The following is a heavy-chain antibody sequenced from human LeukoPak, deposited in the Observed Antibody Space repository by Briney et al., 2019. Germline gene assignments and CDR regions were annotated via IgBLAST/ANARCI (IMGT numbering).Heavy chain of an antibody. CDR2: IIPILGIA. CDR3: AREGSSSWYYYFDY. Sequence: SVKVSCKASGGTFSSYAISWVRQAPGQGLEWMGWIIPILGIANYAQKFQGRVTITADKSTSTAYMELSSLRSEDTAVYYCAREGSSSWYYYFDYWGQGTLVTVSS. V-gene: IGHV1-69*10. D-gene: IGHD6-13*01. J-gene: IGHJ4*02. CDR1: GGTFSSYA.